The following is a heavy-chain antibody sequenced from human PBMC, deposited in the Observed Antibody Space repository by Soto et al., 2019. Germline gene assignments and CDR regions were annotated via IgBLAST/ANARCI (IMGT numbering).Heavy chain of an antibody. CDR3: ARSPPGGYHYYYGMDV. J-gene: IGHJ6*02. V-gene: IGHV3-48*01. Sequence: GGSLRLCCAASGLTFSSYSMNWVRQAPGKGLEWVSYISSSSSTIYYPGSVKGRFTISRENAKNSLYLQMNSLRAGDTAVYYCARSPPGGYHYYYGMDVWGQGTTVTVSS. CDR2: ISSSSSTI. D-gene: IGHD3-22*01. CDR1: GLTFSSYS.